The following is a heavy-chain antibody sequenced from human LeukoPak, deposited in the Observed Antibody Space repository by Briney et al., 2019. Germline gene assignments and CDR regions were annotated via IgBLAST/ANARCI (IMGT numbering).Heavy chain of an antibody. CDR3: ANSASWIGEYYFDY. Sequence: PGGSLRLSCTVSGFTVSSNSMSWVRQAPGKGLEWVSFIYSDNTHYSDSVKGRFTISRDNSKNTLYLQMNSLRAEDTAVYYCANSASWIGEYYFDYWGQGTLVTVSS. CDR1: GFTVSSNS. V-gene: IGHV3-66*03. J-gene: IGHJ4*02. CDR2: IYSDNT. D-gene: IGHD2-2*03.